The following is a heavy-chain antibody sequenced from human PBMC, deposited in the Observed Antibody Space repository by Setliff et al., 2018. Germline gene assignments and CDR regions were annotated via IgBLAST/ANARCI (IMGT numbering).Heavy chain of an antibody. D-gene: IGHD6-13*01. CDR2: ISYGSTT. CDR3: ARGPLAPFEH. Sequence: GGSLRLFCAASGFTLRSYWMSWVRQAPGKGLEWISYISYGSTTFYADSVKGRFTSSRDDARNSVFLHMKSLTVEDTGVYYCARGPLAPFEHWGQGSLVTVAS. CDR1: GFTLRSYW. V-gene: IGHV3-48*04. J-gene: IGHJ4*02.